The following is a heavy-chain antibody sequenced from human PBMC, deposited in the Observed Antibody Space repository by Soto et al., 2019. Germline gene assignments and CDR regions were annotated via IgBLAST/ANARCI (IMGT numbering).Heavy chain of an antibody. Sequence: PGGSLRLSCAASGFTFSDYSMTWVRQAPGKGLEWVSYMSSSGSSIYFADSVKGRFTTSRDNAKNPLYLQMNSLRAEDTAVYYCAKDLGHYYYGMDVWGQGTTVTVSS. CDR2: MSSSGSSI. V-gene: IGHV3-48*01. J-gene: IGHJ6*02. CDR3: AKDLGHYYYGMDV. CDR1: GFTFSDYS.